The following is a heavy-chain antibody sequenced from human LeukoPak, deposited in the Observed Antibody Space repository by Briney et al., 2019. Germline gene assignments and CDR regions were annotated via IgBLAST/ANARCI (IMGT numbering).Heavy chain of an antibody. CDR2: ISYDGSNK. D-gene: IGHD1-26*01. J-gene: IGHJ3*02. CDR1: GFTFSSYG. Sequence: GRSLRLSCAASGFTFSSYGMHWVCQAPGKGLEWVAVISYDGSNKYYADSVKGRFTISRGNSKNTLYLQMNSMRAEDTAVYYCAKSLKLLDAFDIWGQGTMVTVSS. CDR3: AKSLKLLDAFDI. V-gene: IGHV3-30*18.